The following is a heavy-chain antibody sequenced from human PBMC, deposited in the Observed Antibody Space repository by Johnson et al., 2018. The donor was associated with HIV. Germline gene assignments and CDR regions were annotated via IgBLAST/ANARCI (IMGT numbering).Heavy chain of an antibody. D-gene: IGHD6-19*01. J-gene: IGHJ3*02. CDR1: GFTFSSYG. CDR2: IWYDGSNK. CDR3: ARDLRTPGSGWGVDALDI. Sequence: QVQLVESGGGVVQPGRSLRLSCAASGFTFSSYGMHWVRQAPGKGLEWVAVIWYDGSNKYYADSVKGRFTISRDNSKNTLYLQMNSLRAEDTAVYYCARDLRTPGSGWGVDALDIWGQGTLVTVSS. V-gene: IGHV3-33*01.